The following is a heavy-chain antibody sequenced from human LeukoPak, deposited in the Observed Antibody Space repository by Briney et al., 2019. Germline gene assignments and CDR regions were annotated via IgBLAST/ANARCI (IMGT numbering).Heavy chain of an antibody. J-gene: IGHJ3*02. CDR1: RFTPTGSA. CDR3: AKSFGCSGGSCYSDAFDI. Sequence: GGSLRVSCVASRFTPTGSAMSSGPPGLGEGLEWGSAFSGSGGSTYYSDSVKGRFTISRDNSKNTLYLQMNSLRAEDTAVYYCAKSFGCSGGSCYSDAFDIWGQGTMVTVSS. V-gene: IGHV3-23*01. CDR2: FSGSGGST. D-gene: IGHD2-15*01.